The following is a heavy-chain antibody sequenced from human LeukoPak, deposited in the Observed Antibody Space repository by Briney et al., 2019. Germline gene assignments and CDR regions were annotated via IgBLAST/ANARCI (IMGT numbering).Heavy chain of an antibody. D-gene: IGHD3-16*01. CDR1: GYTFTSYG. V-gene: IGHV1-8*02. Sequence: GASVKVSCKASGYTFTSYGISWVRQAPGQGLEWMGRMNPNSGNTDYAQKFQGRVTMTRNTSISTAYMELSSLTSEDTAMYYCARRGKGLGYYMDVWGKGTTVTISS. CDR3: ARRGKGLGYYMDV. CDR2: MNPNSGNT. J-gene: IGHJ6*03.